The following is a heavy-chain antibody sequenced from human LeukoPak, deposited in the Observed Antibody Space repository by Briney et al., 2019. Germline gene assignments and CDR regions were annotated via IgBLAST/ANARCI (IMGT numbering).Heavy chain of an antibody. CDR1: GYTFSSYD. Sequence: ASVKVSCKASGYTFSSYDINWVRQATGQGLEWMGWMNPNSGDTGYAQKFQGRVTMTRNTSIITAYMELSSLRSEDTAVYYCARDLFYSVSGTYYNVGRVFNYWGQGTLVTVSS. V-gene: IGHV1-8*01. D-gene: IGHD3-10*01. CDR2: MNPNSGDT. CDR3: ARDLFYSVSGTYYNVGRVFNY. J-gene: IGHJ4*02.